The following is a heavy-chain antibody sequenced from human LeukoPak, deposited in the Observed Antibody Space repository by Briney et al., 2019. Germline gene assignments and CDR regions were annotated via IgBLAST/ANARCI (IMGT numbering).Heavy chain of an antibody. J-gene: IGHJ4*02. Sequence: QPGGSLRLSCAASGFTFSSYAMSWVRQAPGKGLEWVSAISGSGGSTYYADSVKGRFTISRDNSKNTLYLQMNSLRAEDTAVYYCAKDPRVGATTLYYFDYWGQGTLVTVSS. V-gene: IGHV3-23*01. D-gene: IGHD1-26*01. CDR3: AKDPRVGATTLYYFDY. CDR1: GFTFSSYA. CDR2: ISGSGGST.